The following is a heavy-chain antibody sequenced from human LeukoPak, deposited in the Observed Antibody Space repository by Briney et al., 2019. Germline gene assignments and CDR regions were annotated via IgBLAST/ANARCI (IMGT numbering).Heavy chain of an antibody. J-gene: IGHJ4*02. CDR3: ARIQLWLREDY. D-gene: IGHD5-18*01. CDR1: GYSISSGYY. V-gene: IGHV4-38-2*02. CDR2: IYHSGST. Sequence: SETLSLTCTVSGYSISSGYYWGWIRQPPGKGLEWIGSIYHSGSTYYNPSLKSRVTISVDTSKNQFSLKLSSVTAADTAVYYCARIQLWLREDYWGQGTLVTVSS.